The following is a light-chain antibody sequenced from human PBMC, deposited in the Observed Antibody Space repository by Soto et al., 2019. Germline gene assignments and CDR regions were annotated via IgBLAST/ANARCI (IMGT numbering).Light chain of an antibody. CDR2: GAS. CDR3: QHYNYWPYT. CDR1: QSVSSN. Sequence: EILMTHSPATLSVSPGERATLSCRASQSVSSNLAWYQQKPGQAPRLLIYGASNRATGIPARFSGSGSGTEFTLTISSLQSEDFAVYYCQHYNYWPYTFGQGTKLKIK. V-gene: IGKV3-15*01. J-gene: IGKJ2*01.